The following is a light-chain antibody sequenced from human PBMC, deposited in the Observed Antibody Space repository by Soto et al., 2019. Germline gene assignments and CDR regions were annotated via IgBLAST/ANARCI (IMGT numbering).Light chain of an antibody. J-gene: IGKJ1*01. CDR2: DAS. Sequence: DIQMTQFPSTLSASVGDRVTITCQASQSISSCVSWYQQKPGKATRLLSYDASSLESGVQSRFSGNGSGTEFTPPLXSLQTDDLATYHCQQYYSYWTFGQGTKVDIK. CDR1: QSISSC. CDR3: QQYYSYWT. V-gene: IGKV1-5*01.